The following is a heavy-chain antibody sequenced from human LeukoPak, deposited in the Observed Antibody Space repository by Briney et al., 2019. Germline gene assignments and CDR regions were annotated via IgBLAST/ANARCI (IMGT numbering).Heavy chain of an antibody. Sequence: GGSLRLSCAASGFTFSSYEMNWVRQAPGKGLEWVSYISSSGSTICYADSVKGRFTISRDNAKNSLYLQMNSLRAEDTAVYYCARDPARGAFDIWGQGTMVTVSS. CDR2: ISSSGSTI. V-gene: IGHV3-48*03. CDR1: GFTFSSYE. J-gene: IGHJ3*02. CDR3: ARDPARGAFDI.